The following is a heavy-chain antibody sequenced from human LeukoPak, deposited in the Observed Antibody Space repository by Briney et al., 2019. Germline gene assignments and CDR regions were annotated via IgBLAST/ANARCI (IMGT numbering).Heavy chain of an antibody. CDR2: INPNTGGT. Sequence: QAPGQGLEWMGWINPNTGGTNFAQRFQGRVTMTTDTSISTAYMDLRRLTSDDTAIYFCAREGDFNGSGRGDSWGQGTLIRVSS. D-gene: IGHD3-10*01. J-gene: IGHJ4*02. V-gene: IGHV1-2*02. CDR3: AREGDFNGSGRGDS.